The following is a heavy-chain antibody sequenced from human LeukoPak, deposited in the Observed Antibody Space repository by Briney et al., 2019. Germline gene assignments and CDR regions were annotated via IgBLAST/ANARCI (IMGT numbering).Heavy chain of an antibody. J-gene: IGHJ4*02. CDR2: LAHHGRDK. CDR3: AKDSLWSCTD. V-gene: IGHV3-30*02. D-gene: IGHD2-21*01. CDR1: GFTFSSYA. Sequence: GGSLRLSCAASGFTFSSYAMHWVREGPGKGLEWVAYLAHHGRDKSYADSVKGRFTISRDNSKRMVYLQMNSLRPDDTAVYYCAKDSLWSCTDWGQGTQVTVPS.